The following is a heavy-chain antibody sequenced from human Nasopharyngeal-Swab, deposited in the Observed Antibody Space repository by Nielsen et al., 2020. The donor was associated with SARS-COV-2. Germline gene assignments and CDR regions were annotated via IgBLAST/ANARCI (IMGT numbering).Heavy chain of an antibody. CDR1: GYTFTSYG. J-gene: IGHJ3*02. V-gene: IGHV1-18*01. D-gene: IGHD1-26*01. CDR3: ARVPVYSGTYYGFDI. CDR2: IRVYNGDT. Sequence: VKVSCKASGYTFTSYGISWVRQAPGQGLEWMAWIRVYNGDTKYAQNFQGRVTVTTDAITTTAYMELRSLRSDDTAVYYCARVPVYSGTYYGFDIWGQGTVVKVSS.